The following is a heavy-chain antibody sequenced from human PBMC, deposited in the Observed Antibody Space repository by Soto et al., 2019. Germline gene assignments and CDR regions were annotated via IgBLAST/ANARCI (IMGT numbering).Heavy chain of an antibody. J-gene: IGHJ6*02. Sequence: QSGGSLRLSCAASGFTFSSYAMSWVRQAPGKGLEWVSAISGSGGSTYYADSVKGRFTISRDNSKNTLYLQMNSLRAEDTAVYYCAKDRSLGGEYCTNGVCYKVHYYYGMDVWGQGTTVTVSS. D-gene: IGHD2-8*01. V-gene: IGHV3-23*01. CDR1: GFTFSSYA. CDR3: AKDRSLGGEYCTNGVCYKVHYYYGMDV. CDR2: ISGSGGST.